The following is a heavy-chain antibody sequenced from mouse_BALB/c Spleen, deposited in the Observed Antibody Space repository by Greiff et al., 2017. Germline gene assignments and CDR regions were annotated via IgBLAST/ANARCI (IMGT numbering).Heavy chain of an antibody. CDR2: LRNKANGYTT. CDR1: GFTFTDYY. CDR3: ARGYFDV. J-gene: IGHJ1*01. V-gene: IGHV7-3*02. Sequence: EVQLVESGGGLVQPGGSLRLSCATSGFTFTDYYMSWVRQPPGKALEWLGFLRNKANGYTTEYSASVKGRFTISRDNSQSILYLQMNTLRAEDSATYYCARGYFDVWGAGTTVTVAS.